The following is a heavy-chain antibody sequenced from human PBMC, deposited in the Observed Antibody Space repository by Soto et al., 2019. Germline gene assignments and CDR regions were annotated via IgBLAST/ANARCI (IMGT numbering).Heavy chain of an antibody. Sequence: QVQLVQSGAEVKKPGSSVKVSCKASGGTFSSYAFSWVRQAPEQGLEWMGGIIPIFGTADYAQKFQGRVTITADDFTSTAYMELSSLRSEDTAVYYCARHLGGNHYYYGMDVWGQGTTVTVSS. J-gene: IGHJ6*02. V-gene: IGHV1-69*12. CDR3: ARHLGGNHYYYGMDV. D-gene: IGHD3-16*01. CDR1: GGTFSSYA. CDR2: IIPIFGTA.